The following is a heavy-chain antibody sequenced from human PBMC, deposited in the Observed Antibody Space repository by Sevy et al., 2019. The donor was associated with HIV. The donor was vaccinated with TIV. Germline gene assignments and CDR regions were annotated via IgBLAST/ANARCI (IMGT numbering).Heavy chain of an antibody. Sequence: GGSLRLSCGASGFIFSNNAMNWVRQAPGKGPEWDSGVESGGSTYYADSVKGRFTISRDNSKNMLFLQMSSLRAEDTAIYYCVTGDTAMITDLDYWGLGTLVTVSS. CDR3: VTGDTAMITDLDY. D-gene: IGHD5-18*01. CDR2: VESGGST. V-gene: IGHV3-23*01. J-gene: IGHJ4*02. CDR1: GFIFSNNA.